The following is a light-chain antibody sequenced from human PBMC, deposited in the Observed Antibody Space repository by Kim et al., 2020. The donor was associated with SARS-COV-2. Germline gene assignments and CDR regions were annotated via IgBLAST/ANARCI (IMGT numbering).Light chain of an antibody. CDR2: EVI. CDR3: SSFTNRHTVI. V-gene: IGLV2-14*01. J-gene: IGLJ2*01. CDR1: TNEDDNHKY. Sequence: QSALTQPASVSGSLGQSITISCTATTNEDDNHKYLSWHQQHPGRAPKVVIYEVINRPSGVSSRFSGSKSGNTASLTISGLQPEDEAHYYCSSFTNRHTVIFGGGTQLTVL.